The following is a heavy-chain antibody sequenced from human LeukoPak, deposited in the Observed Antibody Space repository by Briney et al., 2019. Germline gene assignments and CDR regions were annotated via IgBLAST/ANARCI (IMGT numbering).Heavy chain of an antibody. V-gene: IGHV1-69*05. D-gene: IGHD6-19*01. CDR3: ARSGYSSGWYWAPGRGYGMDV. CDR2: IIPIFGTA. J-gene: IGHJ6*02. Sequence: SVKVSCKASGGTFSNFAISWVRQAPGQGLEWMGGIIPIFGTATYAQKFQGRVMITTDESTGTAFMELSGLRSVDTAVYYCARSGYSSGWYWAPGRGYGMDVWGQGTTVTVSS. CDR1: GGTFSNFA.